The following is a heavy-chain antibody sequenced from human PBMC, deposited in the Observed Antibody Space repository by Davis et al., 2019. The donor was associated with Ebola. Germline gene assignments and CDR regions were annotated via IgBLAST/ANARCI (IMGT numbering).Heavy chain of an antibody. CDR3: AKDYSVRDREIIFDH. CDR2: IIENDVDT. CDR1: GFTFTSYT. D-gene: IGHD1-26*01. J-gene: IGHJ5*02. Sequence: PGGSLRLSCAASGFTFTSYTMYWVRQAPGKGLEWVSGIIENDVDTFYADSVKGRFTISRDNSKSTLDLQMDSLRAEDTAVYYCAKDYSVRDREIIFDHWGQGIPVTVSS. V-gene: IGHV3-23*01.